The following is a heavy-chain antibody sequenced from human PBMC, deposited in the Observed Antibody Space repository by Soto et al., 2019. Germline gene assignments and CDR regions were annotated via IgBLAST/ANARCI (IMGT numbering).Heavy chain of an antibody. CDR3: ARADSTGYYPFDY. CDR1: GDAISSGDYY. D-gene: IGHD3-22*01. CDR2: LYHSGST. Sequence: QVQLQESGPGLVKPSQTLSLTCTVSGDAISSGDYYWSWIRQPPGKGLEWIGYLYHSGSTSYNPSLKSRVTLSVDTSKNQFSLKLTSVTAAETAVYYCARADSTGYYPFDYWGQGTLVTVSS. J-gene: IGHJ4*02. V-gene: IGHV4-30-4*01.